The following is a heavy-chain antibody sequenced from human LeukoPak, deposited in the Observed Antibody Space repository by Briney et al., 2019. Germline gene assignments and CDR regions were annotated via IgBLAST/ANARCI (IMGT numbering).Heavy chain of an antibody. CDR3: ARRTPDYYYYYMDV. CDR2: ISGSGGST. J-gene: IGHJ6*03. Sequence: PGGSLRLSCAASGFTFSSYAMSWVRQAPGKGLEWVSAISGSGGSTYYADSVKGRFTISRDNSKNTLYLQMNSLRAEDTAVYYCARRTPDYYYYYMDVWGKGTTVTVSS. V-gene: IGHV3-23*01. CDR1: GFTFSSYA.